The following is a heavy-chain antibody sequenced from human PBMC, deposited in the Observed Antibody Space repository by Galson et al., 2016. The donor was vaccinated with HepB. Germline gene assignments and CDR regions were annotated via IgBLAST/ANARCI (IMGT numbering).Heavy chain of an antibody. V-gene: IGHV1-46*01. J-gene: IGHJ4*02. CDR3: ARAASEIPRVISDS. CDR2: INPSRGST. D-gene: IGHD2-21*01. Sequence: WVRQAPGQGLEWMGIINPSRGSTSYTQKFHGRITMTSDSSTNTVYMELSSLTYEDTAVYFCARAASEIPRVISDSWGQGSLVIVSS.